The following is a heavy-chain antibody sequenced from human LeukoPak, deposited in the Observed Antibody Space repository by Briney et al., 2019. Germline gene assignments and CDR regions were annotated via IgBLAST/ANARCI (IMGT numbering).Heavy chain of an antibody. Sequence: ASVTVSCKASGYTFTSYYMHWVRQAPGQGLEWMGIINPSGGSTSYAQKFQGRVTMTRDTSTSTVYMELSSLRSEDTAVYYCVRDGYNLRILDYWGQGTLVTVSS. D-gene: IGHD5-24*01. CDR3: VRDGYNLRILDY. CDR1: GYTFTSYY. CDR2: INPSGGST. J-gene: IGHJ4*02. V-gene: IGHV1-46*01.